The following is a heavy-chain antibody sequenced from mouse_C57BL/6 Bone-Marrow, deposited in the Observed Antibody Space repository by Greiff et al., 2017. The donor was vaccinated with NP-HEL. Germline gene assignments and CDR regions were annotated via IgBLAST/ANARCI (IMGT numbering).Heavy chain of an antibody. CDR3: AREKFYYGSLYFDV. J-gene: IGHJ1*03. D-gene: IGHD1-1*01. CDR2: IDPNSGGT. Sequence: QVQLQQPGADLVKPGASVKLSCKASGYTFTSYWMHWVKQRPGRGLEWIGRIDPNSGGTKFNEKFKTKATLTVDKPSSTAYMQLSSLTSEDSAVYFCAREKFYYGSLYFDVWGTGTTVTVSS. V-gene: IGHV1-62-3*01. CDR1: GYTFTSYW.